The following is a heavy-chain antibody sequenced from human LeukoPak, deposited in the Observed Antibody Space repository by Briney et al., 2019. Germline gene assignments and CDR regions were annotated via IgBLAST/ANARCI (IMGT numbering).Heavy chain of an antibody. J-gene: IGHJ4*02. Sequence: PSETLSLTCTVSGDSFSSYYWSWIRQPPGKGLEYIGYIYYSGTTNYNPSLKSRVTISVDTSKNQFSLKLPSVTAADTAVYYCARRLGGIVVVVAAAFDYWGQGTLVTVSS. V-gene: IGHV4-59*12. CDR2: IYYSGTT. CDR3: ARRLGGIVVVVAAAFDY. D-gene: IGHD2-15*01. CDR1: GDSFSSYY.